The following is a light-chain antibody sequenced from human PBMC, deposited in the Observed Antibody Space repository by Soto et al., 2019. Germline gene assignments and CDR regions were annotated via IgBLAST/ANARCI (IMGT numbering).Light chain of an antibody. J-gene: IGLJ3*02. CDR1: SGSIASNY. V-gene: IGLV6-57*03. CDR2: EDN. Sequence: NFMLTQPHSVSESPGKTVTISCTRSSGSIASNYVQWFQRRPGSAPTTVIYEDNQRPSGVPYRFSGSIDSSSNSASLTISGLRTEDEADYSCQSYDNSNQVFGGGTKVTVL. CDR3: QSYDNSNQV.